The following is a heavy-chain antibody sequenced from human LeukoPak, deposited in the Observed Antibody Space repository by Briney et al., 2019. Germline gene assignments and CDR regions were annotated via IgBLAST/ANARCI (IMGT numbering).Heavy chain of an antibody. Sequence: SETLSLTCTVSGGSISSGGYYWSWIRQHPGRGLEWIGYIYYSGSTYYNPSLKSRVTISVDTSKNQFSLKLSSVTAADTAVYYCARAYFESPLYDSSGYYPPVAFDIWGQGTMVTVSS. CDR2: IYYSGST. D-gene: IGHD3-22*01. CDR3: ARAYFESPLYDSSGYYPPVAFDI. J-gene: IGHJ3*02. CDR1: GGSISSGGYY. V-gene: IGHV4-31*03.